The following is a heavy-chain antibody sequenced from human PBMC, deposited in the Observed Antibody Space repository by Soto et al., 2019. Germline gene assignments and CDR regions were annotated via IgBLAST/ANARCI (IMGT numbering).Heavy chain of an antibody. D-gene: IGHD1-26*01. CDR2: IGYTGST. CDR3: AEDCIGVLCTGLAF. J-gene: IGHJ6*03. V-gene: IGHV4-39*01. Sequence: PGRGLEWICSIGYTGSTYYNTSLKSRVTISVDTSKNQFYLTLTSVNAADTAVYFQAEDCIGVLCTGLAFWGK.